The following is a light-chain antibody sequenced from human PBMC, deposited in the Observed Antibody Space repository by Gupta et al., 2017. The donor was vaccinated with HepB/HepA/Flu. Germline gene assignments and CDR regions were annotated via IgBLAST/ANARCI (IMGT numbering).Light chain of an antibody. CDR3: QVWDSSSDHVV. V-gene: IGLV3-21*04. Sequence: SYVLPQPPSASVAPGKTARITCGGNNIGSKSVHWYQQKPGQAPVLVIYYDSDRPSGIPERFSGSNSGNTATLTISRVEAGDEADYYCQVWDSSSDHVVFGGGTKLTVL. J-gene: IGLJ2*01. CDR1: NIGSKS. CDR2: YDS.